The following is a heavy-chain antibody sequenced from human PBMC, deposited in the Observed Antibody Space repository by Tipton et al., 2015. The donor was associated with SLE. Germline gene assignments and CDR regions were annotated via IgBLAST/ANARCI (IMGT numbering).Heavy chain of an antibody. CDR2: SFIGGTT. CDR1: GFTVSHNY. J-gene: IGHJ4*02. CDR3: TSSITGTFDY. D-gene: IGHD1-7*01. V-gene: IGHV3-53*01. Sequence: GSLRLSCAASGFTVSHNYMNWVRQAPGKGLEWVSVSFIGGTTYYSDSVKGRFTISRDKSKNTLYLQMNSLRAEDTAVYYCTSSITGTFDYWGQGTLVTVSS.